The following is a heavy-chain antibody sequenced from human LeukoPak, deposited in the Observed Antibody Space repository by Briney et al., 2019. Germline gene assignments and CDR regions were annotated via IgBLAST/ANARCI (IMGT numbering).Heavy chain of an antibody. J-gene: IGHJ3*02. V-gene: IGHV3-30-3*01. CDR1: GFTFSTYA. Sequence: GGSLRLSCAASGFTFSTYAMQWVRQAPGKGLEWVAVISYDGSNKFYADSVKGRFTISRDNSKNTLYLQMNSLRPEDTAVYYCAREGAYPYAFDIWGQGTMVTVSS. D-gene: IGHD2-21*01. CDR2: ISYDGSNK. CDR3: AREGAYPYAFDI.